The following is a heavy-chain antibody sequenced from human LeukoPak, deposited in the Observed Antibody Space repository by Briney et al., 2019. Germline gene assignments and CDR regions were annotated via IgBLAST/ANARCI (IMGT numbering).Heavy chain of an antibody. V-gene: IGHV3-23*01. CDR2: IRGSGYNP. CDR3: ATGGIAVNFDY. Sequence: GGSLRLSCTASGFTFSNSDMNWVRQAPGKGLEWVSCIRGSGYNPEYTDSVKGRFTISRDNSRNTLYLQLNSLRAEDTALYYCATGGIAVNFDYWGQGTLVTVSS. J-gene: IGHJ4*02. CDR1: GFTFSNSD. D-gene: IGHD6-19*01.